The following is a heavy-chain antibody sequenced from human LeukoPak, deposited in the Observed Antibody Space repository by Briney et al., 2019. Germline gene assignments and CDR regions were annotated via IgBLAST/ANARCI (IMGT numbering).Heavy chain of an antibody. D-gene: IGHD2-8*01. Sequence: PGGSLRLSCAASGFTFSSYAMSWVRQAPGKGLEGGSAISGSGGSTHYADSVKGRFTISRDNSKHTLYLQMNSLRAEDTAVYYCAKGGVGYCTNGVCYTGSAIDYWGQGTLVTVSS. J-gene: IGHJ4*02. CDR3: AKGGVGYCTNGVCYTGSAIDY. V-gene: IGHV3-23*01. CDR2: ISGSGGST. CDR1: GFTFSSYA.